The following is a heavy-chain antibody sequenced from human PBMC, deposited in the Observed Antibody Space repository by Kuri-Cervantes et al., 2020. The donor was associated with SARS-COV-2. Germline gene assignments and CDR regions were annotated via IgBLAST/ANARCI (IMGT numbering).Heavy chain of an antibody. J-gene: IGHJ4*02. Sequence: GSLRLSCTVSGGSISSYYWNWIRQPPGKGLEWIGYIYYSGSTNYNPSLESRVTISLDTSRNQFSLKLSSVTAADTAVYYCARGAIAAAAFDYWGQGTLVIVSS. V-gene: IGHV4-59*12. D-gene: IGHD6-13*01. CDR1: GGSISSYY. CDR2: IYYSGST. CDR3: ARGAIAAAAFDY.